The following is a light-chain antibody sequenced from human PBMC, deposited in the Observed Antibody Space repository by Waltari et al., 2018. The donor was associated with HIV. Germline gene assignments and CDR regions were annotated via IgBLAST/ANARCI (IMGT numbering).Light chain of an antibody. CDR3: QQRRSWPIT. CDR2: DAS. J-gene: IGKJ5*01. Sequence: DIMLTQSPATLSLSPGEGATLSCRASQSVGSYLAWYQHKPGQAPRLLIYDASNRATGIPARFSGGGSGTDFTLTISSLEPDDFALYYCQQRRSWPITFGQGTR. V-gene: IGKV3-11*01. CDR1: QSVGSY.